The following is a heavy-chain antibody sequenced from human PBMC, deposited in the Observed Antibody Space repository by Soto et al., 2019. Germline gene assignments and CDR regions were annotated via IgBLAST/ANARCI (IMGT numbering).Heavy chain of an antibody. CDR2: IWYDGSNE. CDR3: ARDRDYYDNSGYALDL. CDR1: GFSFSSYG. V-gene: IGHV3-33*01. Sequence: QVQLVESGGGVVQPGKSLRLSCAASGFSFSSYGMHWVRQAPGKGLEWVAVIWYDGSNEDYADSVKGRFAISRDNSKNTLYLQMNSLRADDTAVYYCARDRDYYDNSGYALDLWGQGTVVTVSS. J-gene: IGHJ3*01. D-gene: IGHD3-22*01.